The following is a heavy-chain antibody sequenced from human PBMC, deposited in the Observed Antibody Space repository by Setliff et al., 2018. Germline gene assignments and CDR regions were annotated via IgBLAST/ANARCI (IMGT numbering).Heavy chain of an antibody. D-gene: IGHD3-10*01. J-gene: IGHJ4*02. Sequence: GGSLRLSCATSGFTFSHYGMHWVRQAPGKGLEWVAIIWYDGSNKYYADSVKGRFTISRDNSKNTLSLQMNSLRAEDTAVYYCVTSTIIIYYFDFWGQGTPVTVSS. CDR2: IWYDGSNK. V-gene: IGHV3-30*02. CDR1: GFTFSHYG. CDR3: VTSTIIIYYFDF.